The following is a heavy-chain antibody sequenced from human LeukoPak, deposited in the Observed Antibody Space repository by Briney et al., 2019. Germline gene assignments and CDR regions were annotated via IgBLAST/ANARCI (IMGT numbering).Heavy chain of an antibody. CDR2: IIPIFGTA. CDR3: ARDLGVTGTTERDY. CDR1: GGTFSSYA. V-gene: IGHV1-69*13. D-gene: IGHD1-7*01. J-gene: IGHJ4*02. Sequence: ASVKVSCKASGGTFSSYAISWVRQAPGQGLEWMGGIIPIFGTANYAQKFQGRVTITADESTSTAYMELSSLRSEDTAVYYCARDLGVTGTTERDYWGQGTLVTVSS.